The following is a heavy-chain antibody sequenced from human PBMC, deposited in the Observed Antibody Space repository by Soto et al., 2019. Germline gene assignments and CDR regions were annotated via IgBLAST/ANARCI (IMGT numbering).Heavy chain of an antibody. CDR1: GFTFSYYW. V-gene: IGHV3-74*01. D-gene: IGHD1-26*01. CDR3: ARGDRGAFDL. J-gene: IGHJ3*01. CDR2: IHSDGSST. Sequence: EVQLVESGGGLVRPGGSLRLSCAASGFTFSYYWMHWVRQAPGKGLVWVSRIHSDGSSTTYADFVKGRFIISRDNARNTGDLQMNSVRVDDTAVYYCARGDRGAFDLWGQGTVVTVSS.